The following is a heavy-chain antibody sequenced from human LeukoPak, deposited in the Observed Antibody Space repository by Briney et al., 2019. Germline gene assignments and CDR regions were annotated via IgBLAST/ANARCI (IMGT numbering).Heavy chain of an antibody. CDR1: GGSISSYY. V-gene: IGHV4-4*07. Sequence: SETLSLTCTVSGGSISSYYWSWIRQPAGKGLEWIGRIYTSGSTNYNPSLKSRVTMSVDTSKNQFSLKLSSVTAADTAVYYCARDPIYYDFWSGYYMDIWFDPWGQGTLVTVSS. D-gene: IGHD3-3*01. CDR2: IYTSGST. J-gene: IGHJ5*02. CDR3: ARDPIYYDFWSGYYMDIWFDP.